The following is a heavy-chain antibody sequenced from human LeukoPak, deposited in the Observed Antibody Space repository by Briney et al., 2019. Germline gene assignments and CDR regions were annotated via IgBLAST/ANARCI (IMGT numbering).Heavy chain of an antibody. Sequence: SETLSLTCTVSGGSISSYYWSWIRQPPGKGLERIGYIYYSGSTNYNPSLKSRVTISVDTSKNQFSLKLSSVTAADAAVYYCARDRDSSGWVDYWGQGTLVTVSS. V-gene: IGHV4-59*01. CDR2: IYYSGST. D-gene: IGHD6-19*01. CDR3: ARDRDSSGWVDY. CDR1: GGSISSYY. J-gene: IGHJ4*02.